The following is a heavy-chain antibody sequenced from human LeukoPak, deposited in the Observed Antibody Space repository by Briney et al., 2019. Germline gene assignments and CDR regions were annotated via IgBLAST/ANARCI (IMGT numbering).Heavy chain of an antibody. CDR1: GFTFDDYA. V-gene: IGHV3-9*01. CDR2: ISWNSGSI. J-gene: IGHJ3*02. Sequence: GRSLRLSCAASGFTFDDYAMHWVRQAPGKGLEWVSGISWNSGSIGYADSVKGRFTISRGNAKNSLYLQMNSLRAEDTAVYYCAREWELYAFDIWGQGTMVTVSS. CDR3: AREWELYAFDI. D-gene: IGHD1-26*01.